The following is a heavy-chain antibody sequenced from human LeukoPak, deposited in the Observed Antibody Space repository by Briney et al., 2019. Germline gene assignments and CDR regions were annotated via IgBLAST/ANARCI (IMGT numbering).Heavy chain of an antibody. J-gene: IGHJ3*01. CDR2: VSPYNGGT. CDR1: GYTLTAHY. D-gene: IGHD3-10*01. Sequence: ASLKVSCKPSGYTLTAHYIHWMRQAPGQGLEWMGWVSPYNGGTMYAQRVQGRVTLTWDRPTTTVYLELSRLGSDDTAVYFCARDLFDHSASNYYYADAFDFWGQGTMLTVSS. CDR3: ARDLFDHSASNYYYADAFDF. V-gene: IGHV1-2*02.